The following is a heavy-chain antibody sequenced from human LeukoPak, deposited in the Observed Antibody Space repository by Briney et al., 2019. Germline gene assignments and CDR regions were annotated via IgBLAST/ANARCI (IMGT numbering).Heavy chain of an antibody. CDR2: TWYDDSNK. CDR1: GSIFNNYG. Sequence: GRSLRPSCAASGSIFNNYGMHWVRHAPGKGLEWVAFTWYDDSNKYYAASVKGRFTISRDNSKNTLYLQMNSLRAEDTAVYYCARTNTLVRGVIIEPLDYRGQGTLVTVSS. D-gene: IGHD3-10*01. J-gene: IGHJ4*02. V-gene: IGHV3-33*01. CDR3: ARTNTLVRGVIIEPLDY.